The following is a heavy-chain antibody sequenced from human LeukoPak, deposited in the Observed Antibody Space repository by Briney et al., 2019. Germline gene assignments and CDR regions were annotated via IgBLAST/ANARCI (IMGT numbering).Heavy chain of an antibody. V-gene: IGHV1-18*01. CDR2: ISAYNGNT. CDR1: GYTFTSYG. D-gene: IGHD4-11*01. J-gene: IGHJ5*02. Sequence: ASVKVSCKASGYTFTSYGISWVRQAPGQGLEWMGWISAYNGNTNYAQKFQGRVTMTRDTSISTAYMELSRLRSDDTAVYYCARSYSNYVSWFDPWGQGTLVTVSS. CDR3: ARSYSNYVSWFDP.